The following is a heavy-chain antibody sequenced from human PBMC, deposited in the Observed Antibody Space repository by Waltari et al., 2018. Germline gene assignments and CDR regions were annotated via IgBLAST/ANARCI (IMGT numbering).Heavy chain of an antibody. D-gene: IGHD6-6*01. J-gene: IGHJ6*02. V-gene: IGHV1-69*13. CDR2: INPIFGTA. CDR3: AREAYSSSSGPYGMDV. CDR1: GGTFSSYA. Sequence: QVQLVQSGAEVKKPGSSVKVSCKASGGTFSSYAISWVRQAPGQGLEWMGGINPIFGTANYAQKFQGRGTITADEATSTAYMELSSLRSEDTAVYYCAREAYSSSSGPYGMDVWGQGTTVTVSS.